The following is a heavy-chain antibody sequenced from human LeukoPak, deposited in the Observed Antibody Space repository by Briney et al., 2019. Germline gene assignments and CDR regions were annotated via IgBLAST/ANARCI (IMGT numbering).Heavy chain of an antibody. V-gene: IGHV3-48*04. D-gene: IGHD1-26*01. J-gene: IGHJ4*02. CDR3: ARGEWEPPTYYFDN. CDR2: ISSSSSTI. CDR1: GFTFSSYS. Sequence: GGSLRLSCAASGFTFSSYSMNWVRQAPGKGLEWVSYISSSSSTIYYADSVKGRFTISRDNAKKSLYLQMNSLRAEDTAVYYCARGEWEPPTYYFDNWGQGTLVTVSS.